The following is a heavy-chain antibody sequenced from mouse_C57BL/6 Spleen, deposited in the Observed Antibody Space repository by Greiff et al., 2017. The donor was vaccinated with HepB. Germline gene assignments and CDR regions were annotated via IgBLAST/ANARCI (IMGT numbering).Heavy chain of an antibody. J-gene: IGHJ1*03. CDR2: IDPEDGET. CDR1: GFNIKDYY. Sequence: VQLKQSGAELVKPGASVKLSCTASGFNIKDYYMHWVKQRTEQGLEWIGRIDPEDGETKYAPKFHGKATITADTSSNTAYLQLSSLTSGDPAVYYCARPDYGSSYYWYFDVGGTGTTVTVSS. CDR3: ARPDYGSSYYWYFDV. D-gene: IGHD1-1*01. V-gene: IGHV14-2*01.